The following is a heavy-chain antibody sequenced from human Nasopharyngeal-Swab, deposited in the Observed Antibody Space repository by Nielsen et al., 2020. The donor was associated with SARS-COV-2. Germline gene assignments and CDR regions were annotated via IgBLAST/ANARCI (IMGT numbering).Heavy chain of an antibody. CDR1: GYRFTSYW. Sequence: GASLTISCKGSGYRFTSYWIGWVRQMPGKGLEWMGIIYPGDSETRYSPSFQGQVTISADKSISTAYLQWSSLKASDTAVYYCARPLWSYADHFDYWGQGTLVTVSS. D-gene: IGHD1-26*01. CDR2: IYPGDSET. V-gene: IGHV5-51*01. CDR3: ARPLWSYADHFDY. J-gene: IGHJ4*02.